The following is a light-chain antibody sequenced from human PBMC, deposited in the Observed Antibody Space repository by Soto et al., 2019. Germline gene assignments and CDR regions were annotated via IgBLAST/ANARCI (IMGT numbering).Light chain of an antibody. CDR2: DAS. Sequence: EIVLTQSPATLSLSPGERATLSCRASQSVGSYLAWYQQKPGEAPRLLIYDASSRATGIPARFSGSGSGTDFTLTISSREPEDFVVYFCQQRSNWPPLTFGQGTRLEIK. V-gene: IGKV3-11*01. CDR3: QQRSNWPPLT. J-gene: IGKJ5*01. CDR1: QSVGSY.